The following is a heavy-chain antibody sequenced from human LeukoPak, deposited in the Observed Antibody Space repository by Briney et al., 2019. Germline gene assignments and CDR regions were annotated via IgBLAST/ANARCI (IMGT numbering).Heavy chain of an antibody. D-gene: IGHD6-13*01. Sequence: GGSLRLSCAASGFTFSSYWMSWVRQAPGKGLGWVANIKQDGSEKYYVDSVKGRFTISRDNAKNSLYLQMNSLRAEDTAVYYCAREGAAGPFDYWGQGTLVTVSS. CDR3: AREGAAGPFDY. V-gene: IGHV3-7*01. CDR1: GFTFSSYW. CDR2: IKQDGSEK. J-gene: IGHJ4*02.